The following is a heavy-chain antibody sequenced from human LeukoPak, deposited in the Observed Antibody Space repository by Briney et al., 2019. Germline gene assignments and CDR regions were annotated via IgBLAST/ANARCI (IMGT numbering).Heavy chain of an antibody. D-gene: IGHD3-10*01. CDR1: GFTFSSYA. CDR3: ATSSVITMVRGVKRPPYFDY. J-gene: IGHJ4*02. Sequence: PGGSLRLSCAASGFTFSSYAMSWVRQAPGKGLEWVSAIRGSGGSTYYADSGKGRFTISRDNSKNTLYLQMNSLRAEDTAVYYCATSSVITMVRGVKRPPYFDYWGQGTLVTVSS. V-gene: IGHV3-23*01. CDR2: IRGSGGST.